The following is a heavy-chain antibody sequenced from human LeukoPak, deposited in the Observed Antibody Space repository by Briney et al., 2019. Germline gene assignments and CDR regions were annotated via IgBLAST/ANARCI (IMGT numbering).Heavy chain of an antibody. Sequence: SQTLSLTCTVSGGSISSGDYFWTWIRQPPGKGLEWIGYIDYRGSTFYNPSLNSRITMSVDTSNNQLSLMLSSVTAADTAVYYCTREADTYYDFWSGPQQGYAFDIWGQGTMVTVSS. V-gene: IGHV4-30-4*08. J-gene: IGHJ3*02. CDR2: IDYRGST. D-gene: IGHD3-3*01. CDR1: GGSISSGDYF. CDR3: TREADTYYDFWSGPQQGYAFDI.